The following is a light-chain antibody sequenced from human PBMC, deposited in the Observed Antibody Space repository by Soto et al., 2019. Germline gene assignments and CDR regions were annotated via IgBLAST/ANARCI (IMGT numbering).Light chain of an antibody. CDR1: SGSIVRNY. J-gene: IGLJ3*02. V-gene: IGLV6-57*03. CDR2: KDN. Sequence: NFMLTQPHSVSESPGKTVTISCSRSSGSIVRNYVQWYQQRPGSAPTTVIYKDNQRPSEVPDRFSGSIDRSSNSASLTISGLQPEDEADYYCQPSDNDNQGVFGGGTKLTVL. CDR3: QPSDNDNQGV.